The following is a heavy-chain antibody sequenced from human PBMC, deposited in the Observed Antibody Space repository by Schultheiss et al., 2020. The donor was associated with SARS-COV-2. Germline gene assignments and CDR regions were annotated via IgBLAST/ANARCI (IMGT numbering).Heavy chain of an antibody. V-gene: IGHV4-34*01. D-gene: IGHD3-10*01. CDR2: INHSGST. CDR1: GGSISSYY. CDR3: ARGVGIWFGELSAPWFDY. J-gene: IGHJ4*02. Sequence: SETLSLTCAVSGGSISSYYWTWIRQSPGKGLEWIGEINHSGSTNYNPSLKSRVTISVDTSKNQFSLKLSSVTAADTAVYYCARGVGIWFGELSAPWFDYWGQGTLVTVSS.